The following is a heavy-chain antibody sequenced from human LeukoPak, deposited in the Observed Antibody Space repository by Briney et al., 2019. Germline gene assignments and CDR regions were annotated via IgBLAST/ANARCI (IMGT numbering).Heavy chain of an antibody. CDR1: GYIFTGYY. D-gene: IGHD2-2*01. V-gene: IGHV1-2*02. CDR3: ARGGDIVVVPAALSWFDP. CDR2: INTNSGGT. J-gene: IGHJ5*02. Sequence: ASVKVSCKASGYIFTGYYMHWVRQAPGQGLEWMGCINTNSGGTNYAQKFQGRVTMTRDTPISTAYMELSRLRSDDTAVYYCARGGDIVVVPAALSWFDPWGQGTLVTVSS.